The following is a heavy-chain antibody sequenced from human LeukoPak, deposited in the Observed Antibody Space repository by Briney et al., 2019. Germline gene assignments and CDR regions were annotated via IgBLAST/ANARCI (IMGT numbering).Heavy chain of an antibody. CDR3: ARQYYDILTGYYSFDY. J-gene: IGHJ4*02. CDR1: GGSISSGDYY. D-gene: IGHD3-9*01. V-gene: IGHV4-30-4*08. CDR2: NYYSGST. Sequence: SQXLSLTCTVSGGSISSGDYYWRWVRQPPGKGLEWIGYNYYSGSTYYNPSLKRRVTISVDTSKNQFSLKLSSVTAADTAVYYCARQYYDILTGYYSFDYWGQGTLVTVSS.